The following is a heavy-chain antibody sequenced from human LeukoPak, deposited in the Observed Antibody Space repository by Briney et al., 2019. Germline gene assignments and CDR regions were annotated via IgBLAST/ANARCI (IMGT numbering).Heavy chain of an antibody. Sequence: SETLSLTCTVSGGSISSYYWSWIRQPPGKGLEWIGYIYYSGSTNYNPSLKSRVTISVDTSKNQFSLKLSSGPAADTAAAYCGRDLRGGLDYWGQGTLVTVSS. J-gene: IGHJ4*02. D-gene: IGHD3-16*01. CDR3: GRDLRGGLDY. CDR1: GGSISSYY. V-gene: IGHV4-59*01. CDR2: IYYSGST.